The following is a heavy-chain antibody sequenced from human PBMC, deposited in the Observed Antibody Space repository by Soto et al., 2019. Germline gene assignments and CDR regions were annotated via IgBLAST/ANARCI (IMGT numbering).Heavy chain of an antibody. CDR3: TARIMIAFGGVIVEDY. CDR1: GFTFSNAW. D-gene: IGHD3-16*02. V-gene: IGHV3-15*07. Sequence: GGSLRLSCAASGFTFSNAWMNWVRQAPGKGLEWVGRIKSKTDGGTTDYAAPVKGRFTISRDDSKNTLFLQMNSLKTEDTAVYYCTARIMIAFGGVIVEDYWGQGTLVTVSS. J-gene: IGHJ4*02. CDR2: IKSKTDGGTT.